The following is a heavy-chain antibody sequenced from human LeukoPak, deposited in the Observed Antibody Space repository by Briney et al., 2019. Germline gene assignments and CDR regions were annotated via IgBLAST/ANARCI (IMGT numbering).Heavy chain of an antibody. CDR1: GGSISSYY. J-gene: IGHJ3*02. D-gene: IGHD4-11*01. Sequence: PSETLSLTCTVSGGSISSYYWSWIRQPPGKGLEWIGYIYYSGSTNYNPSLKSRVTISVDTSKNQFSLKLSSVTAADTAVYYCARAMSHDYSDYGAFDIWGQGTMVTVSS. V-gene: IGHV4-59*01. CDR3: ARAMSHDYSDYGAFDI. CDR2: IYYSGST.